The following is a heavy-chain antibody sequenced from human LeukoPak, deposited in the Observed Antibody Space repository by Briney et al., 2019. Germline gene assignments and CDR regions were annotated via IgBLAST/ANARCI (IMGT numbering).Heavy chain of an antibody. CDR3: AKDLGRYRNNYFDY. Sequence: QPRRSLRLSCAASGFTFSNYAIHWVRQAPEKGLEWVATMSGSGSGTYNADSVKGRFSISRDDSKNTLYLQMNSLRAEDTAVYYCAKDLGRYRNNYFDYWGQGTLVTVSS. V-gene: IGHV3-23*01. D-gene: IGHD1-26*01. CDR2: MSGSGSGT. J-gene: IGHJ4*02. CDR1: GFTFSNYA.